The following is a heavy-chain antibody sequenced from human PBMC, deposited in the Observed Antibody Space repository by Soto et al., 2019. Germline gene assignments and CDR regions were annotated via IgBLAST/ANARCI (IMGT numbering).Heavy chain of an antibody. Sequence: SETLSLTCAVYGGSFSGYYWSWIRQPPGKGLEWIGEINHSGSTNYNPSLKSRVTISVDTSKNQFSLKLSSVTAADTAVYYCARAAPRYCSGGSCYSGSHFDYWGQGTLVTVS. CDR2: INHSGST. V-gene: IGHV4-34*01. CDR1: GGSFSGYY. J-gene: IGHJ4*02. D-gene: IGHD2-15*01. CDR3: ARAAPRYCSGGSCYSGSHFDY.